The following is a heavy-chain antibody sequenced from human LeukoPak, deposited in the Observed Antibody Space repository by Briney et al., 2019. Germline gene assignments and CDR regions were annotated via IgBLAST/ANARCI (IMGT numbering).Heavy chain of an antibody. Sequence: SETLSLTCAVSGYSISSGYYWSWIRQPPGKGLEWIGYIYYSGSTNYNPSLKSRVTISVDTSKNQFSLKLSSVTAADTAVYYCARDNGAVDYWGQGTLVTVSS. J-gene: IGHJ4*02. CDR2: IYYSGST. D-gene: IGHD4-17*01. V-gene: IGHV4-61*01. CDR1: GYSISSGYY. CDR3: ARDNGAVDY.